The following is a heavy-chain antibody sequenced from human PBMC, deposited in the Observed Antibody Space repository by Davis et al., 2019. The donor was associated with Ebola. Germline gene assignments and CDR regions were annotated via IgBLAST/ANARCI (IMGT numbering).Heavy chain of an antibody. CDR3: AKDRGSGGSCHFDY. Sequence: SLKISCAASGFTFDDYAMHWVRQAPGKGLEWVSGISWNSGNIGYADSVKGRFTISRDNAKNSLSLQMNSLTTDDTALYFCAKDRGSGGSCHFDYWGLGTLVTVSS. V-gene: IGHV3-9*01. J-gene: IGHJ4*02. CDR1: GFTFDDYA. D-gene: IGHD2-15*01. CDR2: ISWNSGNI.